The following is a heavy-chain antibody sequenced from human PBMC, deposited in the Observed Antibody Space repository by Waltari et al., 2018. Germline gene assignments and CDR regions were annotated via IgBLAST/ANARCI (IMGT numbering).Heavy chain of an antibody. CDR3: ASHLKDYYYYMDV. V-gene: IGHV3-21*01. Sequence: EVQLVESGGGLVTPGGSLRLSWAASGFNCKSYTMNWGRQAPGKGLEWVSSIGANGDYIYYADSVKGRFTTSRDNTRNSLYLQMTSLRAEDTAVYFCASHLKDYYYYMDVWGKGTTVTVSS. CDR2: IGANGDYI. J-gene: IGHJ6*03. CDR1: GFNCKSYT.